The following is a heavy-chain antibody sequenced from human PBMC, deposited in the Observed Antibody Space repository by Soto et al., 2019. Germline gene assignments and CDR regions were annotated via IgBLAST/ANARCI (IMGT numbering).Heavy chain of an antibody. J-gene: IGHJ3*02. CDR1: GFTFSSYS. V-gene: IGHV3-21*01. CDR2: ISSSSSYI. CDR3: ARDPEVVPAAMPHSIAAAALSIVTSLDI. D-gene: IGHD2-2*01. Sequence: GGSLRLSCAVSGFTFSSYSMNWVRQAPGKGLEWVSSISSSSSYIYYADSVKGRFTISRDNAKNSLYLQMNSLRAEDTAVYYCARDPEVVPAAMPHSIAAAALSIVTSLDIWGQGTMVTVSS.